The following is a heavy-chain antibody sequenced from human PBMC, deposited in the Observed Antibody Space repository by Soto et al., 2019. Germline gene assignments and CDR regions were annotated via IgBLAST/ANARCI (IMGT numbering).Heavy chain of an antibody. CDR2: IWYDGSNK. CDR1: GCPFSSYG. CDR3: AGDYDSSGYPRYYFDY. Sequence: PGGSLRLSCAASGCPFSSYGMHWVRQAPGKGLEWVAVIWYDGSNKYYADSVKGRFTISRDNSKNTLYLQMNSLRAEDTAVYYCAGDYDSSGYPRYYFDYWGQGALVTVSS. D-gene: IGHD3-22*01. J-gene: IGHJ4*02. V-gene: IGHV3-33*01.